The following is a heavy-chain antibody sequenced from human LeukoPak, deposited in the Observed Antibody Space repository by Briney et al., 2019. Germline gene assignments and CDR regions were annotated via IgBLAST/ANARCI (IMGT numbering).Heavy chain of an antibody. D-gene: IGHD5-18*01. V-gene: IGHV1-2*02. CDR3: ARVRRTAMVTPDY. J-gene: IGHJ4*02. Sequence: GASVKVSCKASGGTFSSYAISWVRQAPGQGLEWMGWINPNSGGTNYAQKFQGRVTMTRDTSISTAYMELSRLRSDDTAVYYCARVRRTAMVTPDYWGQGTLVTVSS. CDR1: GGTFSSYA. CDR2: INPNSGGT.